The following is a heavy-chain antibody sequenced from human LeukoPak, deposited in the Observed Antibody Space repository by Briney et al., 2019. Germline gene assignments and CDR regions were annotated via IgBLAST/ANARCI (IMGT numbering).Heavy chain of an antibody. CDR2: IKQDGSEK. Sequence: GGSLRLSCAASGFTFSSCWMSWVRQAPGKGLEWVANIKQDGSEKYYVDSVKGRFTISRDNAKNSLYLQMNSLRAEDTAVYYCARDQLWLDYWGQGTLVTVSS. CDR3: ARDQLWLDY. D-gene: IGHD5-18*01. V-gene: IGHV3-7*01. CDR1: GFTFSSCW. J-gene: IGHJ4*02.